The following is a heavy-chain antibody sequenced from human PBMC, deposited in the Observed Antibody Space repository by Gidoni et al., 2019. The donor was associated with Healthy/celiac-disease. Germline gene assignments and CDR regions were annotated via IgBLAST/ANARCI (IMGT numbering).Heavy chain of an antibody. J-gene: IGHJ5*02. D-gene: IGHD3-3*01. V-gene: IGHV3-11*01. CDR3: ARMFYDFWSGYPPVWFDP. Sequence: QVQLVESGGGLVKPGGSLRLSCAASGFTFSDSYMSWIRQAPGKGLEWVSYISSSGSTIYYADSVKGRFTISRDNAKNSLYLQMNSLRAEDTAVYYCARMFYDFWSGYPPVWFDPWGQGTLVTVSS. CDR1: GFTFSDSY. CDR2: ISSSGSTI.